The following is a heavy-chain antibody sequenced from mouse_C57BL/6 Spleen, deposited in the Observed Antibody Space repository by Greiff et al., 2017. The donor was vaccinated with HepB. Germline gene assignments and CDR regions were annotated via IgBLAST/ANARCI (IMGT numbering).Heavy chain of an antibody. V-gene: IGHV1-82*01. CDR3: AIIYYEYDGWFAY. Sequence: VQLQQSGPELVKPGASVKISCKASGYAFSSSWMNWVKQRPGKGLEWIGRIYPGDGDTNYNGKFKGKATLTADKSSSTTYMQLSSLTSEDSAVYFCAIIYYEYDGWFAYWGQGTLVTVSA. J-gene: IGHJ3*01. D-gene: IGHD2-4*01. CDR1: GYAFSSSW. CDR2: IYPGDGDT.